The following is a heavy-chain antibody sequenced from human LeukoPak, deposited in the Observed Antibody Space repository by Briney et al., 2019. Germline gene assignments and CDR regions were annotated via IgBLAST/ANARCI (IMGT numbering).Heavy chain of an antibody. CDR3: ARANPMYSSWYYFDY. V-gene: IGHV1-8*03. Sequence: GASVKVSCKASGYTFTSYDINWVRQATGQGLEWMGWMNPNSGSTGYAQKFQGRVTITRNTSISTAYMELSSLRSEDTAVYYCARANPMYSSWYYFDYWGQGTLVTVSS. J-gene: IGHJ4*02. CDR1: GYTFTSYD. CDR2: MNPNSGST. D-gene: IGHD6-19*01.